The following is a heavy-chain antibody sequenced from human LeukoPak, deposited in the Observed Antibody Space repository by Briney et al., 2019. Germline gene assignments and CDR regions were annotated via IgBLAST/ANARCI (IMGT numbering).Heavy chain of an antibody. CDR1: GGTFSSNY. CDR3: ARTLTDFWSAYGH. CDR2: IYSSGNA. Sequence: SETLSLTCSISGGTFSSNYWGWIRQPAGKGLEWVGRIYSSGNANYNPSLKSRVTISVDKSKNQFYLNLRSVTAADTAVYYCARTLTDFWSAYGHWGQGTLVSVSS. V-gene: IGHV4-4*07. D-gene: IGHD3-3*01. J-gene: IGHJ4*02.